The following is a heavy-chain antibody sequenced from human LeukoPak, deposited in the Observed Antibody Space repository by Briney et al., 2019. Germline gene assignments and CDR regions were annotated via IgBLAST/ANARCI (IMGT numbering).Heavy chain of an antibody. CDR2: ISSSGSTI. CDR3: ASPYDYVWGSHDAFDI. Sequence: GGSLRLSCAASGFTFSDYYMSWISQAPGKGLEWVSYISSSGSTIYYADSVKGRFTISRDNAKNSLYLQMNSLRAEDTAVYYCASPYDYVWGSHDAFDIWGQGTMVTVSS. V-gene: IGHV3-11*01. J-gene: IGHJ3*02. D-gene: IGHD3-16*01. CDR1: GFTFSDYY.